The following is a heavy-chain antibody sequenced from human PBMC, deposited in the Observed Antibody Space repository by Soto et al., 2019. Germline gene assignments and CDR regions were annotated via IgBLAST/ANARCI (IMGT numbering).Heavy chain of an antibody. CDR1: GVSVTSATHY. V-gene: IGHV4-61*01. CDR2: VYHSGST. Sequence: QVQLQESGPGLVKPSETLSLTCTVSGVSVTSATHYWGWVRQHPGKGLEWIGYVYHSGSTIYNPSLKSRLTLSLDTSKNPVSLKLHSVTAADTAVYYCAREAPDYFDYWGQGTLVTVSS. CDR3: AREAPDYFDY. J-gene: IGHJ4*02.